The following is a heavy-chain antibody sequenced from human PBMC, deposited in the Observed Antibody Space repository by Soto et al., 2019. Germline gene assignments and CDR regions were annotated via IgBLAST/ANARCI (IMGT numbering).Heavy chain of an antibody. CDR3: ARELSLYGVALDY. J-gene: IGHJ4*02. D-gene: IGHD3-3*01. V-gene: IGHV3-30-3*01. Sequence: QVQLVESGGGVVQPGKSLTLSCSVFGFSFDIYTMHWVRQSPGKGLEWGAVISHDGDKAHYADSVRGRFTISRDNSQNTVSLQMNGLRTDDTAIYYCARELSLYGVALDYWGQGTLVTVSS. CDR1: GFSFDIYT. CDR2: ISHDGDKA.